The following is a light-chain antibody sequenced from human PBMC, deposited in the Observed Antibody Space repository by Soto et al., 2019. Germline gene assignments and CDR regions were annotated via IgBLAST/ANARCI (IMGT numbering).Light chain of an antibody. CDR3: QQRSKWPVT. CDR1: QSVSEF. V-gene: IGKV3-11*01. Sequence: EVVLTQSPATLSLSPGERATLSCRASQSVSEFLAWYQQKPGQAPRLLIYDASNRATGIPARFSGSGSGTDFTLTISSLEAEDFALYYCQQRSKWPVTFGVGTKVEIK. CDR2: DAS. J-gene: IGKJ4*01.